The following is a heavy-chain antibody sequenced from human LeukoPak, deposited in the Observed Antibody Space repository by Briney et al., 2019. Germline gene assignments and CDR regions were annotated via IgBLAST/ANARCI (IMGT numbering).Heavy chain of an antibody. CDR3: AKTYCGGDCYSELDY. J-gene: IGHJ4*02. V-gene: IGHV3-30*18. CDR1: GFTFSSYG. CDR2: ISYDGSNK. Sequence: GGSLRLSCAASGFTFSSYGMHWVRQAPGKGLEWVAVISYDGSNKYYADSVKGRFTISRDNSKNTLYLQMNSLRAEGTAVYYCAKTYCGGDCYSELDYWGQGTLVTVSS. D-gene: IGHD2-21*02.